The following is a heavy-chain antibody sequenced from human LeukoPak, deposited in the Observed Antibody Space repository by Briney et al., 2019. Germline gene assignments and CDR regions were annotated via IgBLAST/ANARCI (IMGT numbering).Heavy chain of an antibody. Sequence: SVKVSCKASGGTFNSYAISWVRQAPGQGLEWMGGIIPIFGTANYAQKFQGRVTITTDESTSTAYMELSSLRSEDTAAYYCARDRRGTVVPPSGDYYYYMDVWGKGTTVTVSS. V-gene: IGHV1-69*05. CDR2: IIPIFGTA. D-gene: IGHD2-2*01. CDR3: ARDRRGTVVPPSGDYYYYMDV. J-gene: IGHJ6*03. CDR1: GGTFNSYA.